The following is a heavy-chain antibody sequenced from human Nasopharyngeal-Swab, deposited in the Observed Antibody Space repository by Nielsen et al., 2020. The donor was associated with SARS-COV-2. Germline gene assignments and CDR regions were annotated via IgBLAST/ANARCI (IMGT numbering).Heavy chain of an antibody. CDR1: GGAISSSNW. Sequence: SETLSFTCAVSGGAISSSNWWSWVRQPPGKGLEWIGEIYHSGSTNYNPSLKSRVTISVDTSKNQFSLKLSSVTAADTAVYYCARGKLATTDRWGQGTLVTVSS. J-gene: IGHJ5*02. CDR3: ARGKLATTDR. D-gene: IGHD5-24*01. CDR2: IYHSGST. V-gene: IGHV4-4*02.